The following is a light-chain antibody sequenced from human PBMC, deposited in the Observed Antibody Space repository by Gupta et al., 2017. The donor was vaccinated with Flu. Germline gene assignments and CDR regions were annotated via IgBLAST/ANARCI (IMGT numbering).Light chain of an antibody. J-gene: IGKJ4*01. Sequence: EIVMTQSPAPLSVSPGERATLSCRASQSVSSNLAWYQQKPGQAPRLLIYGASTRATGIPARSSGSGSGTEFTLTISSLQSEDFAVYYCQQYNNWPPLTFGGGTKVEIK. CDR1: QSVSSN. CDR3: QQYNNWPPLT. V-gene: IGKV3-15*01. CDR2: GAS.